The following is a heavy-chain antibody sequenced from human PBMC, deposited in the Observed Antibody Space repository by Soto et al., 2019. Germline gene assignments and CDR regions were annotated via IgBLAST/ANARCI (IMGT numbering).Heavy chain of an antibody. J-gene: IGHJ3*02. Sequence: ASVKVSCKASGYTFTSYGISWVRQAPGQGLEWMGWISAYNGNTNYAQKLQGRVTMTTDTSTSTAYMELRSLRSDDTAVYYCARVISITGTSDAFDSWGQGTRVTVSS. V-gene: IGHV1-18*01. D-gene: IGHD1-20*01. CDR1: GYTFTSYG. CDR2: ISAYNGNT. CDR3: ARVISITGTSDAFDS.